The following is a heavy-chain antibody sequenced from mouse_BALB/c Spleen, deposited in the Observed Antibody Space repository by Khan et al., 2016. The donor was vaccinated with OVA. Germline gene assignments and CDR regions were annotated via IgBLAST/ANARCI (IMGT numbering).Heavy chain of an antibody. CDR3: TRDRIDY. Sequence: QVQLQQSGAELEKPGASVKMSCKASGYTFTTYWMHWVKQRPGQGLEWIGYINPTSGYTDYNERFKDKATLSADKSSSTAYMQLSSLTSEDSAVYYCTRDRIDYWGQGTTLTVSS. CDR2: INPTSGYT. V-gene: IGHV1-7*01. J-gene: IGHJ2*01. CDR1: GYTFTTYW.